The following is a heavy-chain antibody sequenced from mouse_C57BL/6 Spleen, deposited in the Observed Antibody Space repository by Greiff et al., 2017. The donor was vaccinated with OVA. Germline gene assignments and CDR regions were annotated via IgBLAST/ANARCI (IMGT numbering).Heavy chain of an antibody. Sequence: VKLMESGPGILQSSQTLSLTCSFSGFSLSTSGMGVSWIRQPSGQGLEWLAHIYWDDDKRYNPSLKSRLTISKDTSRNQVFLKITSVDTADTATYYCARSGGYEKGLDYWGQGTTLTVSS. D-gene: IGHD3-1*01. J-gene: IGHJ2*01. CDR3: ARSGGYEKGLDY. CDR1: GFSLSTSGMG. V-gene: IGHV8-12*01. CDR2: IYWDDDK.